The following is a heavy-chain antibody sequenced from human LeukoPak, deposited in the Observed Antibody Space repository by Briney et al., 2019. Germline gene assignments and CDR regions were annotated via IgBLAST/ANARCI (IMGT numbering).Heavy chain of an antibody. Sequence: GGSLRLSCAAAGFTFSGNALSWVRQAPGEGLDWVSSISVSSTTYYLDSVKGRFTISRDNSKNALYLQMNSLRAEDTALYYCAKCNLNNCREGFDIWGQGTMVTVSS. V-gene: IGHV3-23*01. CDR2: ISVSSTT. J-gene: IGHJ3*02. D-gene: IGHD1-20*01. CDR1: GFTFSGNA. CDR3: AKCNLNNCREGFDI.